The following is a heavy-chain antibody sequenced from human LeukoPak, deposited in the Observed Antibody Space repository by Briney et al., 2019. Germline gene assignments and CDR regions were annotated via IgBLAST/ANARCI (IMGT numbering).Heavy chain of an antibody. CDR3: ARGWLILVGAFDI. CDR2: ISYDGSNK. D-gene: IGHD3-22*01. Sequence: GGSLRLSCAASGFTFSSYGMHWVRQAPGKGLEWVAVISYDGSNKYYADSVKGRFTISRDNSKNTLYLQMNSLRAEDTAVYYCARGWLILVGAFDIRGQGTMVTVSS. V-gene: IGHV3-30*03. CDR1: GFTFSSYG. J-gene: IGHJ3*02.